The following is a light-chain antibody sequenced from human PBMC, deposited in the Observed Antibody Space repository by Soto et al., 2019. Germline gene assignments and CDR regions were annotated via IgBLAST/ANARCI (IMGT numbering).Light chain of an antibody. CDR1: QSSATY. CDR3: QQSYTDPIS. Sequence: DIQMTQSPPSLSASVGDRVTIACRASQSSATYRNWYQQRPGQAPQLLISAASTFRSGVASRFSGSCSGTDFTLTIDSLQTEDVPSYFCQQSYTDPISFGQGTLLDFK. J-gene: IGKJ5*01. V-gene: IGKV1-39*01. CDR2: AAS.